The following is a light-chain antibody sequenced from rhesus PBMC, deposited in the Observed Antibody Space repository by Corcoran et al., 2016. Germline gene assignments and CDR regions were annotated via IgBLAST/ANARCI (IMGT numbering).Light chain of an antibody. CDR2: KDT. Sequence: DIVMTQTPLSLPVTPGEPASISRRSSQILLHSNGNTYLDWYLQKPGQFPRLLIYKDTNRDSGVPDRFSGSGSGTDFTLKISGVEPEDVGVYYCMQSTKDPYSFGQGTKVEIK. J-gene: IGKJ2*01. CDR3: MQSTKDPYS. CDR1: QILLHSNGNTY. V-gene: IGKV2S2*01.